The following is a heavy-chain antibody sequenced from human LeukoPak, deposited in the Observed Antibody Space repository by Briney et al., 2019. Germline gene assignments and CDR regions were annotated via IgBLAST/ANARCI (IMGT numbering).Heavy chain of an antibody. CDR1: GYSFTSYW. V-gene: IGHV5-51*01. CDR2: IYLADSDT. Sequence: LGESRQISCKGSGYSFTSYWIGWVRQMPGKGLEWMGIIYLADSDTRYSPSFQGQVTISADKSISTAYLQWSSLKASDTAIYYCARHWGDRYIPGLGDYWGQGTVDPVSS. CDR3: ARHWGDRYIPGLGDY. J-gene: IGHJ4*02. D-gene: IGHD1-14*01.